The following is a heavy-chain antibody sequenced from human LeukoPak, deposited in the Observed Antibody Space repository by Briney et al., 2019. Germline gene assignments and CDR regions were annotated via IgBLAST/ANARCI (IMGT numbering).Heavy chain of an antibody. Sequence: GGSLRLSCAPSGFIFSSYGVHWVREAPGRRLEWGAVIRYDGSNKYYADYVKRRFTISRDNSKNTLYLQMNSLRAEDTAVYYCARDPNYDFWSAYYIGYFDYWGQGTLVTVSS. CDR3: ARDPNYDFWSAYYIGYFDY. CDR1: GFIFSSYG. D-gene: IGHD3-3*01. J-gene: IGHJ4*02. CDR2: IRYDGSNK. V-gene: IGHV3-33*01.